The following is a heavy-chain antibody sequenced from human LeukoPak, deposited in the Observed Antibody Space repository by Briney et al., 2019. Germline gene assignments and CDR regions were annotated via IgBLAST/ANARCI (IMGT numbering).Heavy chain of an antibody. Sequence: SETLSLTCTVSGYSVSSGYYWGWIRPPPGKGLEWIGSGYHIGSTYFNPSLRSRVTILIDIFKNQFSLKMSSVTAADTAIYYCARVGDYGDYVNWFDPWGPGTLVTVSS. J-gene: IGHJ5*02. CDR2: GYHIGST. D-gene: IGHD4-17*01. CDR3: ARVGDYGDYVNWFDP. V-gene: IGHV4-38-2*02. CDR1: GYSVSSGYY.